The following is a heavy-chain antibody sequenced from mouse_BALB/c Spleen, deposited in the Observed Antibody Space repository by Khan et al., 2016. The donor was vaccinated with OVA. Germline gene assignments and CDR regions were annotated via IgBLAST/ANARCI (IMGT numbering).Heavy chain of an antibody. CDR3: ARTYDGTIDY. D-gene: IGHD2-14*01. CDR2: IDPANGNT. Sequence: VQLQQSGAELVKPGASVKLSCTASGFNIKDTYMHWVKQRPEEGLEWIGKIDPANGNTKYDPKFQGKATITADTSSNTAYLQLSSLTSEDTAVYYGARTYDGTIDYWGQGTSVTVS. CDR1: GFNIKDTY. V-gene: IGHV14-3*02. J-gene: IGHJ4*01.